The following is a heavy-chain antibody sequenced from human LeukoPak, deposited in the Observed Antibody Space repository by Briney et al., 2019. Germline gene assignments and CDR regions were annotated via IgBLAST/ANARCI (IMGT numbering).Heavy chain of an antibody. Sequence: SETLSLTCTVSGGSISSYYWSWIRQPAGKGLEWIGRIYASGSTNYNPSLKSRVTMSVDTSKNQFSLKLSSVTAADTAVYYCARGVPPLLWFGEPYYFDYWGQGTLITVSS. CDR1: GGSISSYY. CDR3: ARGVPPLLWFGEPYYFDY. J-gene: IGHJ4*02. D-gene: IGHD3-10*01. V-gene: IGHV4-4*07. CDR2: IYASGST.